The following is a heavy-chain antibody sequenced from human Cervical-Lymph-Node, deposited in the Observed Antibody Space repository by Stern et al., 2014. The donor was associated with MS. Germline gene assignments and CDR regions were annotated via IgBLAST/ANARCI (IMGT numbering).Heavy chain of an antibody. D-gene: IGHD3-10*01. CDR1: GFTFSSYS. CDR3: ASSAGDGYFYYYGMDV. Sequence: VQLVESGGGLVKPGGSLRLSCAASGFTFSSYSMNWVRQAPGKGLEWVSSISSSSSYIYYADSVKGRFTIPRDNAKNSLYLQMNSRRAEDTAVYYWASSAGDGYFYYYGMDVWGQGTTVTVSS. V-gene: IGHV3-21*01. J-gene: IGHJ6*02. CDR2: ISSSSSYI.